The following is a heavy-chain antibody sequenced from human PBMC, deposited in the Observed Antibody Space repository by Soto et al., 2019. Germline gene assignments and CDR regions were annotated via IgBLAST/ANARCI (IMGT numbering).Heavy chain of an antibody. CDR1: GLSFTSSA. V-gene: IGHV1-58*01. J-gene: IGHJ4*02. CDR3: AAFLPGDSGSYYNFDN. Sequence: SSVKVSCKASGLSFTSSAVQWVRQARGQRLEWIGWIVVGSANTNYAQKFQERVTITRDMSTSTAYMELSSLRSEDTAVYYCAAFLPGDSGSYYNFDNWGQGTLVAISS. CDR2: IVVGSANT. D-gene: IGHD1-26*01.